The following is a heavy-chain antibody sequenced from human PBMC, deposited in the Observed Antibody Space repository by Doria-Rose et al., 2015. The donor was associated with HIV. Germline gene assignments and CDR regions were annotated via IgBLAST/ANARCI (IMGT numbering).Heavy chain of an antibody. Sequence: SLTCSLSGASVISRGFYWNWIRQVPGKGLESLGYTYYTGTSDYSPSLKSRLSMAVDTSKNQFSLKLSFVTVADTAVYYCARMGSYRELDYWGQGTLVTVSA. D-gene: IGHD3-3*01. V-gene: IGHV4-31*03. J-gene: IGHJ4*02. CDR1: GASVISRGFY. CDR2: TYYTGTS. CDR3: ARMGSYRELDY.